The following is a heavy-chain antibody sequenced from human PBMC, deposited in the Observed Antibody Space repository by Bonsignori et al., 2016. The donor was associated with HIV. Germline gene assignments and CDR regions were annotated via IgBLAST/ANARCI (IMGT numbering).Heavy chain of an antibody. Sequence: WIRQPPGKGLEWVAVISYDGSNKYYADSVKGRFTISRDNYKNTLYLQMNSLRAEDTAVYYCAQDVTVRENYFDSWGQGTLVTSPQ. J-gene: IGHJ4*02. D-gene: IGHD4-17*01. CDR3: AQDVTVRENYFDS. CDR2: ISYDGSNK. V-gene: IGHV3-30*18.